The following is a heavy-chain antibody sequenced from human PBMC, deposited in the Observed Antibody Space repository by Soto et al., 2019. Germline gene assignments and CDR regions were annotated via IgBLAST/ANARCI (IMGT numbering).Heavy chain of an antibody. Sequence: SLKISCKSSGYDFSTYWIGWVCQMPGKGLEWVAIIYPGDSITKCDSNTRYSPSFQGQVTISVDRSISTAYLQWSSLKASDTAIYYCARPGREPYDSSDYYSYFDYWGQGTPVTVSS. V-gene: IGHV5-51*01. D-gene: IGHD3-22*01. CDR3: ARPGREPYDSSDYYSYFDY. CDR1: GYDFSTYW. CDR2: IYPGDSITKCDSNT. J-gene: IGHJ4*02.